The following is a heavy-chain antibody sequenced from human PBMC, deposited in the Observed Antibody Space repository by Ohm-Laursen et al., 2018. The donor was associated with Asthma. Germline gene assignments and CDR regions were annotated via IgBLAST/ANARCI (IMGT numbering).Heavy chain of an antibody. CDR2: IYYSGST. CDR3: ARDRFVVVPAANYYYYGMDV. D-gene: IGHD2-2*01. CDR1: GGSISSGGYY. J-gene: IGHJ6*02. V-gene: IGHV4-31*03. Sequence: TLSLTCTVSGGSISSGGYYWSWIRQHPGKGLEWIGYIYYSGSTYYNPSLKSRVTISVDTSKNQFSLKLSSVTAADTAVYYCARDRFVVVPAANYYYYGMDVWGQGTTVTVSS.